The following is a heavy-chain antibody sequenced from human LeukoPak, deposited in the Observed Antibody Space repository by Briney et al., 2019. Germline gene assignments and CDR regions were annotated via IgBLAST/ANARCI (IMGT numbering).Heavy chain of an antibody. J-gene: IGHJ6*03. CDR1: GGSISSYY. CDR3: ARGYYYYMDV. V-gene: IGHV4-59*08. CDR2: IYYSGST. Sequence: SETLSLTCTVSGGSISSYYWSWIRQPPGKGLEWIGYIYYSGSTNYNPSLKSRVTISVDTSKNQFSLKPSSVTAADTAVYYCARGYYYYMDVWGKGTTVTVSS.